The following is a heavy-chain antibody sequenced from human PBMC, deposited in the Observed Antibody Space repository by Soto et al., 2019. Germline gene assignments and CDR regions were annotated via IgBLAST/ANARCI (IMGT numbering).Heavy chain of an antibody. CDR2: ISAYNGNT. CDR3: ARGLTIFGVVIIPSYYFDY. V-gene: IGHV1-18*01. Sequence: GASVKVSCKASGYTFTSYGISWVRQAPGQGLEWMGWISAYNGNTNYAQKLQGRVTMTTVTSTSTAYMELRSLRSDDTAVYYCARGLTIFGVVIIPSYYFDYWGQGTLVTVSS. J-gene: IGHJ4*02. CDR1: GYTFTSYG. D-gene: IGHD3-3*01.